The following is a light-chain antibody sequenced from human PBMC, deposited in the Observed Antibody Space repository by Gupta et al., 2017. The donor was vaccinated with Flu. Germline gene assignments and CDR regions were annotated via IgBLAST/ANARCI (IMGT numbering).Light chain of an antibody. V-gene: IGLV1-44*01. CDR3: AAWDDSLNAFV. CDR2: RDD. CDR1: NFNIGGNS. Sequence: QSVLTQPPSASGTPGQTVTISCSGSNFNIGGNSVNWYQQRPGTAPKLLIYRDDQRPSGVPDRFSGSKSGTSASLAISGLQSEDEADYSCAAWDDSLNAFVFGRGTEVSVL. J-gene: IGLJ1*01.